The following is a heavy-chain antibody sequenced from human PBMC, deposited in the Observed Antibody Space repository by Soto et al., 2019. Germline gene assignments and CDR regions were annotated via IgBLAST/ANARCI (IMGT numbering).Heavy chain of an antibody. CDR2: INSDGSST. Sequence: PGGSLRLSCAASGFTFSSYAMHWVRQAPGKGLVWVSHINSDGSSTSYADSVNGRFTISRDNAKNTLYLQMNSLRAEDTAVYYCARGLRWGLFDYWGPGTLVTVSS. D-gene: IGHD4-17*01. CDR1: GFTFSSYA. CDR3: ARGLRWGLFDY. J-gene: IGHJ4*02. V-gene: IGHV3-74*01.